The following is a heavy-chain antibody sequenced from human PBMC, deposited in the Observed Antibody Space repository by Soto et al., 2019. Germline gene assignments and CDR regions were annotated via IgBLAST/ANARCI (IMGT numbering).Heavy chain of an antibody. CDR2: IYYSGGT. CDR1: GGSISSSSYY. D-gene: IGHD2-8*01. J-gene: IGHJ5*02. Sequence: SETLSLTCTVSGGSISSSSYYWGWIRQPPGKGLEWIGSIYYSGGTYYNPSLKSRVTISVDTSKNQFSLKLSSVTAADTAVYYCARRTGHILKVYAIRQNWFDPWGQGTLVSVSS. CDR3: ARRTGHILKVYAIRQNWFDP. V-gene: IGHV4-39*01.